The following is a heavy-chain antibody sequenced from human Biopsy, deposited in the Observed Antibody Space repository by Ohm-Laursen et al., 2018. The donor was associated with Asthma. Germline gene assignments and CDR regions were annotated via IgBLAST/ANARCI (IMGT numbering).Heavy chain of an antibody. J-gene: IGHJ6*02. CDR1: GGSITSSSYY. D-gene: IGHD6-13*01. Sequence: SETLSLTCTVSGGSITSSSYYWGWIRQPPGKGMEWIGSMYHSGTTYYNPSLESRVTVSADTSKNQFSLKLPSVTAADTAVYYCVRGSSSWHHGPFHCYYGLDVWGQGTTATVSS. CDR2: MYHSGTT. V-gene: IGHV4-39*01. CDR3: VRGSSSWHHGPFHCYYGLDV.